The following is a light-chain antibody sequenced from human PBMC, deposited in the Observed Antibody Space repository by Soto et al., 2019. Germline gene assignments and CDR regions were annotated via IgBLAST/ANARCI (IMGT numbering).Light chain of an antibody. J-gene: IGLJ1*01. V-gene: IGLV2-14*01. Sequence: QSALTQPASVSGSPGQSITISCTGTSSDVGGYNYVSWYQQHPGRAPKLMIYDVSNRPSGVSNRFSGSKSGNTASLTIAGRQAEDEADYYCSSYTRSSFDVFGTGTKLTVL. CDR3: SSYTRSSFDV. CDR1: SSDVGGYNY. CDR2: DVS.